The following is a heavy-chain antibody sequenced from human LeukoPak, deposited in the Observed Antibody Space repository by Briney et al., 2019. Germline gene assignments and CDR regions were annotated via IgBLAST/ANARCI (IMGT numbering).Heavy chain of an antibody. Sequence: SQTLSLTCTVSGGSLSSGDYYWSWLRQPPGRGLEWVGYIYYSGSTYYNPSLKSRVTISVDTSKNQFSLKLSSVTAADTAVYYCARLLSGYSYGPVDYWGQGTLVTVSS. D-gene: IGHD5-18*01. CDR2: IYYSGST. V-gene: IGHV4-30-4*01. CDR1: GGSLSSGDYY. J-gene: IGHJ4*02. CDR3: ARLLSGYSYGPVDY.